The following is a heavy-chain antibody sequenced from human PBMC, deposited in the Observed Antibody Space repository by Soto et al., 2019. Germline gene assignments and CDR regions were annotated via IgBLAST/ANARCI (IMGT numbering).Heavy chain of an antibody. CDR1: GFTFSNAW. D-gene: IGHD3-22*01. V-gene: IGHV3-15*01. J-gene: IGHJ6*02. Sequence: EVQLVESGGGLVKPAGSLRLSCAASGFTFSNAWMSWVRQAPGKGLEWVGRIKSKTDGGTTDYAAPVKGRFTISRDDSKNTLYLQMNSLKTEDTAVYYCTRDWVVVVSGYGMDVWGQGTTVTVSS. CDR2: IKSKTDGGTT. CDR3: TRDWVVVVSGYGMDV.